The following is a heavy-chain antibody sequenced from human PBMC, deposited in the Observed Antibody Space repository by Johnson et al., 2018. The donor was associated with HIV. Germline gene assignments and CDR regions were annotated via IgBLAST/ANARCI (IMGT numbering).Heavy chain of an antibody. D-gene: IGHD3-16*01. Sequence: EQLVESGGGLIQSGGSLRLSCAASGFSVSSNYMSWVRQAPGKGLEWVSAISGSGGSTYYADSVKGRFVISRDNSKNTLYLQMNSLRAEDTAVYYCVRGGSYAGHNSDVFDIWGQGTVVTVSS. J-gene: IGHJ3*02. CDR3: VRGGSYAGHNSDVFDI. V-gene: IGHV3-53*01. CDR1: GFSVSSNY. CDR2: SGSGGST.